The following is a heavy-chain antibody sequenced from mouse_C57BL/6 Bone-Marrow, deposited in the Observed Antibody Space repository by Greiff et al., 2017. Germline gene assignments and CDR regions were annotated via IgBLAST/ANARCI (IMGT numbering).Heavy chain of an antibody. J-gene: IGHJ1*03. Sequence: VQLQQSGAELARPGASVKLSCKASGYTFTSYGISWVKQRTGQGLEWIGEIYPRSGNTYYNEKFKGKATLTADKSSSTAYMELRSLTSEDSAVYFCARGDGSSRWYFDVWGTGTTVTVSS. V-gene: IGHV1-81*01. D-gene: IGHD1-1*01. CDR1: GYTFTSYG. CDR3: ARGDGSSRWYFDV. CDR2: IYPRSGNT.